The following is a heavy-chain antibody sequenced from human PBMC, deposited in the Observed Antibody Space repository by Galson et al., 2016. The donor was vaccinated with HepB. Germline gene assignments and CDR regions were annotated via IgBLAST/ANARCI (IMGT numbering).Heavy chain of an antibody. J-gene: IGHJ5*01. CDR3: ARDEWLVPDS. D-gene: IGHD6-19*01. V-gene: IGHV3-74*01. Sequence: SLRLSCAASGFRFSSYWMHWVRQAPGRGLAWVSRINNDGSTTDYADSVKGRFTISRDNAKNTLYLQMKSLRAEDTAVYYCARDEWLVPDSWGQGTLVTVSS. CDR2: INNDGSTT. CDR1: GFRFSSYW.